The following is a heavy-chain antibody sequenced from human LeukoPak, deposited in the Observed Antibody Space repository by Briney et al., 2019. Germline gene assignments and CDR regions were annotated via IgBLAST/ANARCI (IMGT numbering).Heavy chain of an antibody. CDR3: ARGRGMTTIDY. V-gene: IGHV4-39*01. J-gene: IGHJ4*02. D-gene: IGHD4-17*01. CDR1: GGSISSSSYY. CDR2: IYYSGSA. Sequence: SETLSLTCTVSGGSISSSSYYWGWIRQPPGKGLEWIGSIYYSGSAYYNPSLKSRVTISVDTSKNQFSLKLSSVTAADTAVYYCARGRGMTTIDYWGQGTLVTVSS.